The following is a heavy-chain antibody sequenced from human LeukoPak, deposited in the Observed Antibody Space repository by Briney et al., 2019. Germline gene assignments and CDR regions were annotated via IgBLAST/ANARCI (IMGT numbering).Heavy chain of an antibody. CDR3: ARVACSSISYAWYFDY. V-gene: IGHV3-48*01. J-gene: IGHJ4*02. Sequence: GGSLRLSCSASGFTFSSYSMNWVRQAPGKGLEWVSYISSSRSTIYYADSVKGRFTISRDNAKNSLYLQMNSLRAEDTAVYYCARVACSSISYAWYFDYWGQGTLVTASS. CDR1: GFTFSSYS. CDR2: ISSSRSTI. D-gene: IGHD2-2*01.